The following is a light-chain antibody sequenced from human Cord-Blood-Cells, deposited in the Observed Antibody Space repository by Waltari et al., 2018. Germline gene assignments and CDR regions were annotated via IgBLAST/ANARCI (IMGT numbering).Light chain of an antibody. CDR3: QQYGSSPFT. CDR1: QSVSSSY. Sequence: ESVLTQSPVPLSLSPGERATLPCRASQSVSSSYFAWYQQKPGQAPRLLIYGASSRAPGIPDRFSGSGSGTDFTLTISRLEPEDFAVYYCQQYGSSPFTFGPGTKVDIK. J-gene: IGKJ3*01. V-gene: IGKV3-20*01. CDR2: GAS.